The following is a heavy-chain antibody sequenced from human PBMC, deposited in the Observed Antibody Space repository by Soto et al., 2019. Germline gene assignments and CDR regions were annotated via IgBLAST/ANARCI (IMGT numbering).Heavy chain of an antibody. Sequence: EVQLLESGGGLVQPGGSLRLSCAASGFTFSSYAMSWVRQVPGKGLEWVSTISGSGGSRYYADSVEGRFTISRDNFMNTLYLQMNSLRAEDTATYYCAKDIRQAGSCLDYWGQGTLVTVSS. CDR1: GFTFSSYA. V-gene: IGHV3-23*01. D-gene: IGHD2-15*01. CDR3: AKDIRQAGSCLDY. J-gene: IGHJ4*02. CDR2: ISGSGGSR.